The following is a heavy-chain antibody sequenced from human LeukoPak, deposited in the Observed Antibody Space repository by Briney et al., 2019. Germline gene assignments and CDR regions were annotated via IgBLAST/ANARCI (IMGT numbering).Heavy chain of an antibody. CDR1: GFTFSSYW. CDR3: ARAYDSSGYYLYYYYYGMDV. D-gene: IGHD3-22*01. V-gene: IGHV3-74*01. Sequence: GGSLRLSCAASGFTFSSYWMHWVRQAPGKGLVWVSRINSDGSSTSYADSVKGRFTISRDNAKNTLYLQMNSLRAEDTAVYYCARAYDSSGYYLYYYYYGMDVWGQGTTVTVSS. CDR2: INSDGSST. J-gene: IGHJ6*02.